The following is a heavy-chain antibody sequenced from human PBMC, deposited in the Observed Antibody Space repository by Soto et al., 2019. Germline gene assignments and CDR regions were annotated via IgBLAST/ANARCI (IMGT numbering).Heavy chain of an antibody. V-gene: IGHV4-39*01. D-gene: IGHD5-12*01. CDR3: ARLPILATISHFDS. CDR1: GGSISSLSHY. Sequence: PSETLCLTWAVAGGSISSLSHYWGWIRQPPGKGLEWIGNMFYSGTAYYNPSLKSRVTISVDTSNNQFSLKVNSVTAADTAVYYCARLPILATISHFDSWGQGTLVTV. J-gene: IGHJ4*02. CDR2: MFYSGTA.